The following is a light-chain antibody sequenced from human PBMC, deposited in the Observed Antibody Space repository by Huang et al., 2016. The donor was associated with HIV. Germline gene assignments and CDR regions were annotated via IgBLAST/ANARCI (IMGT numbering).Light chain of an antibody. V-gene: IGKV3-20*01. CDR1: QAVTNNY. CDR3: QQYGSSLLT. Sequence: EIVLTQSPGTLSLSPGERATLSCRASQAVTNNYLAWYQKKPGQAPRLLISGASRRATGISDRFSGSGSGTDFTLTISRLEPEDFAVYYCQQYGSSLLTFGGGTKVEI. CDR2: GAS. J-gene: IGKJ4*01.